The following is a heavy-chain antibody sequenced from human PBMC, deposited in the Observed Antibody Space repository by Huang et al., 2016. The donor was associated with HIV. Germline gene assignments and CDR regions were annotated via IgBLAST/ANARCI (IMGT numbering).Heavy chain of an antibody. J-gene: IGHJ6*02. Sequence: EVQLVESGGGLVKPGGSLRLSCAASGFTFSSYSMNWVSQAPGKGLKGVCCISSSSTYIHYVGSVRGRFTISRDSTKNSLYLQMKSLRAEDTAVYYCARVLQRLVQHYGMDVWGQGTAVTVSS. CDR3: ARVLQRLVQHYGMDV. CDR1: GFTFSSYS. D-gene: IGHD6-19*01. CDR2: ISSSSTYI. V-gene: IGHV3-21*05.